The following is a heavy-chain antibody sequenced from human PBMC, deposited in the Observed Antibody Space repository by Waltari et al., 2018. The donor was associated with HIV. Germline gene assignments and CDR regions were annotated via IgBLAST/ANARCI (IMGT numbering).Heavy chain of an antibody. Sequence: QVQLQESGPGLVKPSETLSLTCTVSGGSISSYYWSWIRQPPGKGLEWIGYIYYSGSTNYNPSLKSRVTISVDTSKNQFSLKLSSVTAADTAVYYCARVCSGGSCYSGGYYYGMDVWGQGTTVTVSS. D-gene: IGHD2-15*01. CDR3: ARVCSGGSCYSGGYYYGMDV. V-gene: IGHV4-59*01. J-gene: IGHJ6*02. CDR1: GGSISSYY. CDR2: IYYSGST.